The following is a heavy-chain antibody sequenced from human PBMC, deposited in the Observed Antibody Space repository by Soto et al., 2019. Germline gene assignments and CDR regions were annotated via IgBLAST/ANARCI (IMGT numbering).Heavy chain of an antibody. CDR3: AHRLYVSSDDAFDI. J-gene: IGHJ3*02. CDR2: IYWDDEK. Sequence: QITLKESGPTLVKPTQTLTLTCTFSGFSLTTSGVGVGWIRQPPGKALEWLALIYWDDEKRYSPSLQSRLTITKDTSKNQVDLTVTNMNPADTCTYYCAHRLYVSSDDAFDIWGQGTMVYVSS. D-gene: IGHD6-6*01. CDR1: GFSLTTSGVG. V-gene: IGHV2-5*02.